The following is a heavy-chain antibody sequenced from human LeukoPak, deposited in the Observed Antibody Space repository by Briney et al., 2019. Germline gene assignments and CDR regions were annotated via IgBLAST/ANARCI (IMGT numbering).Heavy chain of an antibody. CDR3: ARMAAAGHDAFDI. J-gene: IGHJ3*02. CDR2: INPSGGST. D-gene: IGHD6-13*01. CDR1: GYTFTSYY. Sequence: ASVKVSCKASGYTFTSYYMHWVRQAPGQGLEWMGIINPSGGSTSYAQKFQGRVTMTRDTSASTAYMELSSLRSEDTAVYYCARMAAAGHDAFDIWGQGTMVTVSS. V-gene: IGHV1-46*01.